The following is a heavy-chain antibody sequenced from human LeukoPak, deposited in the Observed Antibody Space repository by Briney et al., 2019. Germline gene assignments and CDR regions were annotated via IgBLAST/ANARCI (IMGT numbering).Heavy chain of an antibody. Sequence: ASVRVSCKASGYTFSSYGISWVRQAPGQGLEWMGWINIHNGYTIYGQRIQGRVTMTADKSTNTAHMDLRSLRSDDTDVYYCARVGPWVNPDYYYYYMDVWGKGTTVTVSS. J-gene: IGHJ6*03. CDR3: ARVGPWVNPDYYYYYMDV. V-gene: IGHV1-18*01. CDR1: GYTFSSYG. D-gene: IGHD1-14*01. CDR2: INIHNGYT.